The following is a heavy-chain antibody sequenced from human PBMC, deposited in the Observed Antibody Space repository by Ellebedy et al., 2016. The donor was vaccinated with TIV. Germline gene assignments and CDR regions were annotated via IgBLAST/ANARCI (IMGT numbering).Heavy chain of an antibody. Sequence: AASAKVSCKASGYTFTGYYNYWVRQAPRQGLEWMGRINPNDGGTKYAQKFQDRVTMTSDTSISTAYMKLNGLTSDDPAVYCYARSLTGTGPLGYWGQGTLITVSS. J-gene: IGHJ4*02. CDR2: INPNDGGT. CDR3: ARSLTGTGPLGY. V-gene: IGHV1-2*06. D-gene: IGHD7-27*01. CDR1: GYTFTGYY.